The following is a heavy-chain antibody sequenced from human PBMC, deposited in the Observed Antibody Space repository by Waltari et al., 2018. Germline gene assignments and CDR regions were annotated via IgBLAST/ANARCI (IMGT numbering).Heavy chain of an antibody. CDR1: GYSISSGYY. CDR3: ARDQSSFDP. V-gene: IGHV4-38-2*02. J-gene: IGHJ5*02. CDR2: IYHSGST. D-gene: IGHD3-10*01. Sequence: QVQLQESGPGLVKPSETLSLTCAVSGYSISSGYYWGWIRQPPGKGLGWIGSIYHSGSTYYNPSLKSRVTISVDTSKNQFSLKLSSVTAADTAVYYCARDQSSFDPWGQGTLVTVSS.